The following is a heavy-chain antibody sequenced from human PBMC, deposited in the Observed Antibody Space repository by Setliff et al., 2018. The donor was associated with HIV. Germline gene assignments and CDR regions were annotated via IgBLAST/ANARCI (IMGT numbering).Heavy chain of an antibody. CDR3: AHRRRDGFIPY. J-gene: IGHJ4*02. Sequence: SGPTLVNPTQTLTLTCTFSGFSIGTSGVGVGWIRQPPGGALEWLAFAYWDDDNHYSPSLKSRLTVSKDTPKNQVVLIMTNMDPVDTGTYYCAHRRRDGFIPYWGQGTRVTVSS. CDR2: AYWDDDN. V-gene: IGHV2-5*02. CDR1: GFSIGTSGVG. D-gene: IGHD2-21*01.